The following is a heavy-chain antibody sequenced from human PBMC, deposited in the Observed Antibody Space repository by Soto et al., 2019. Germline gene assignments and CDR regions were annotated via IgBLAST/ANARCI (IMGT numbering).Heavy chain of an antibody. J-gene: IGHJ5*02. V-gene: IGHV2-5*02. CDR1: GFSLTTIGVG. Sequence: QITLKESGPTLVKPTQTLTLTCTFSGFSLTTIGVGVGWFRQPPGEALEWLALIYWDDEKRYRPSLKRRLTIAEDTSKNQVVLSMTNMDPVDTATYFCVHSPDSSGWGDTWFAPWGQGTLVTVSS. CDR2: IYWDDEK. CDR3: VHSPDSSGWGDTWFAP. D-gene: IGHD6-19*01.